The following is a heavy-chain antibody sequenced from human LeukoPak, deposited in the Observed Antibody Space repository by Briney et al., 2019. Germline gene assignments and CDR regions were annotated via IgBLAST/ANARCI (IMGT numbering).Heavy chain of an antibody. CDR3: ARDQSLGELNYYFDY. D-gene: IGHD3-16*01. J-gene: IGHJ4*02. V-gene: IGHV3-74*01. CDR1: GFTFSSYS. CDR2: IDSDGSST. Sequence: GGSLRLSCAASGFTFSSYSMNWVRQAPGKGLVWVSRIDSDGSSTSYADSVKGRFTISRDNAKNTLYLQMNSLRVEDTAVYYCARDQSLGELNYYFDYWGQGTLVTVSS.